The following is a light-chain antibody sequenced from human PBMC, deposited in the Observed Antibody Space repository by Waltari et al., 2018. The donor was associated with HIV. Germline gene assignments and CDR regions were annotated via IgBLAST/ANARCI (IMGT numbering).Light chain of an antibody. CDR1: SSDIGTSDY. V-gene: IGLV2-14*01. CDR3: SSYSSTGTLVL. CDR2: EAK. J-gene: IGLJ2*01. Sequence: QSALTQPASVSGSPGQSITISCNGTSSDIGTSDYVSWYQHFPGKAPRLIVYEAKNRPSGTPNRFSVSKTDKTASLTISGLQVEDEAIYYCSSYSSTGTLVLFGEGTHLTVV.